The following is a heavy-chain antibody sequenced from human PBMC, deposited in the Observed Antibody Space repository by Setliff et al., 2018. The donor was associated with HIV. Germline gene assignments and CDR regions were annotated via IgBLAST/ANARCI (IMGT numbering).Heavy chain of an antibody. CDR3: ARVRRPIYYGSGSYYNYFDY. J-gene: IGHJ4*02. CDR1: GGSISSSSYY. D-gene: IGHD3-10*01. CDR2: IYFSGST. Sequence: SETLSLTCTVSGGSISSSSYYWGWIRQPPGKGLEWIGSIYFSGSTYYNPSLESRVTISMDTSKNQFSLKLTSVTAADTAVYYCARVRRPIYYGSGSYYNYFDYWGQGTLVTVSS. V-gene: IGHV4-39*01.